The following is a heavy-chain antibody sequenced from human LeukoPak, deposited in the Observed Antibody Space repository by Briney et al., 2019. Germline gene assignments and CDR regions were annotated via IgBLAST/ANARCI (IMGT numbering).Heavy chain of an antibody. CDR3: ATRPTGATTEDY. D-gene: IGHD1-26*01. CDR1: GYTFTGCY. V-gene: IGHV1-2*06. Sequence: ASVKVSCKASGYTFTGCYMHWVRQAPGQGLEWMGRINPNSGGTNYAQKFQGRVTMTRDTSIGTAYMELSRLRSDDTAVYYCATRPTGATTEDYWGQGTLVTVSS. CDR2: INPNSGGT. J-gene: IGHJ4*02.